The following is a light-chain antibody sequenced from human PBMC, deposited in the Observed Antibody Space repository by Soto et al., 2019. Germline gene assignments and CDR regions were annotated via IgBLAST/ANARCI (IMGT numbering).Light chain of an antibody. CDR2: SNN. V-gene: IGLV1-44*01. Sequence: QSVLTQPPSASGTPGQRVTISCSGSSSNIGSHTINWYQQIPGTAPKLLICSNNQRPSGVPDRFSGSKSGTSASLAISVLQSEDEADYFCAAWDDSLNGPVFGGGTKVTVL. CDR3: AAWDDSLNGPV. J-gene: IGLJ2*01. CDR1: SSNIGSHT.